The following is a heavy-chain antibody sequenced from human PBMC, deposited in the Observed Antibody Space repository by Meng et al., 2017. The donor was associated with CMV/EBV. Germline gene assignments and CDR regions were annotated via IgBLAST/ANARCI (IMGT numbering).Heavy chain of an antibody. CDR1: GGSISSYF. CDR3: ARSTWAYGPGSYYLFDY. D-gene: IGHD3-10*01. V-gene: IGHV4-59*01. CDR2: ISYSGST. J-gene: IGHJ4*02. Sequence: SETLSLTCTVSGGSISSYFWSWIRQPPGKGLEWIGYISYSGSTNYNPSLKSRVTISVDTSKNQFSLKLSSVTAADTAVYYCARSTWAYGPGSYYLFDYWGQGTLVTVSS.